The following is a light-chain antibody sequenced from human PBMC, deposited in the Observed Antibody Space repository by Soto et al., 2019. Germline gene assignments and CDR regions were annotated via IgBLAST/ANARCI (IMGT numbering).Light chain of an antibody. CDR3: QQSYSTPWT. J-gene: IGKJ1*01. V-gene: IGKV3-11*01. CDR2: DAS. CDR1: QSVSSY. Sequence: EIVLTQSPATLSLSPWEGATLSRRASQSVSSYLAWYQQKPGQAPRLLIYDASNRATGIPARFSGSGSGTDFTLTISSLQPEDFATYYCQQSYSTPWTFGQGTKVDI.